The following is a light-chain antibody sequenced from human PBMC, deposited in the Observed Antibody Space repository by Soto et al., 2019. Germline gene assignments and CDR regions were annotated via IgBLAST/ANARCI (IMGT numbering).Light chain of an antibody. V-gene: IGKV3-15*01. CDR1: QSISSS. Sequence: EIVMTQSTATLSMSPGERVTLSCRASQSISSSLAWYQQKRGQAPRLLMYDVSTRATGVPARFSGSGSGTEFTLTISSLQSEDFALYYCQQYDHWPPATFGQGTKVDIK. CDR3: QQYDHWPPAT. CDR2: DVS. J-gene: IGKJ1*01.